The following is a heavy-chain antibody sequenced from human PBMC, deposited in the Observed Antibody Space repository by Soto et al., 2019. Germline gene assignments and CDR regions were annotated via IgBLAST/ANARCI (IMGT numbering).Heavy chain of an antibody. J-gene: IGHJ4*02. V-gene: IGHV3-48*02. Sequence: GGSLRLSCGASGFIFSKYSMNWVRQAPGKGLEWLSYISSNSVTIYYADSVRGRFTIFRDNAKNSLYLQMNSLRDEDTAVYYCAREDILGTRSFDYWGQGAMVTVSS. D-gene: IGHD1-26*01. CDR3: AREDILGTRSFDY. CDR2: ISSNSVTI. CDR1: GFIFSKYS.